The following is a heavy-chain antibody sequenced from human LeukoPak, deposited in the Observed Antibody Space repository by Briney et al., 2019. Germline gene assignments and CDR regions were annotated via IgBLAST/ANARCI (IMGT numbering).Heavy chain of an antibody. CDR2: IVVGSGNT. CDR3: AAELVIAARDLDFDL. V-gene: IGHV1-58*02. CDR1: GFTFTSSA. J-gene: IGHJ2*01. D-gene: IGHD6-25*01. Sequence: SVKVSCXASGFTFTSSAMQWVRQARGQRLEWIGWIVVGSGNTNYAQKFQVRVTITRDMSTSPAYMELSSLRSEDTAVYYCAAELVIAARDLDFDLWGRGTLVTVSS.